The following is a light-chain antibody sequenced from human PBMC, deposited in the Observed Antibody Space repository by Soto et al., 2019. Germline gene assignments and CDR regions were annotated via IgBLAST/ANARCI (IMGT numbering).Light chain of an antibody. CDR2: GAS. Sequence: EIVMTQSPATLSVSPGERATLSCRASQSVSSNLAWYQQKPGQAPRLLIYGASTRATGIPARFSGSGSGTEFTLTISGLQSEDFAVYYCHQYDNWPRTFGQGTKLEIK. CDR1: QSVSSN. CDR3: HQYDNWPRT. V-gene: IGKV3-15*01. J-gene: IGKJ1*01.